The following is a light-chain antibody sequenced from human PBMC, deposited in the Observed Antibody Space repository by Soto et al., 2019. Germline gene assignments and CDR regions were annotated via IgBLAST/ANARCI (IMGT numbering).Light chain of an antibody. CDR1: SSNIGSNF. V-gene: IGLV1-44*01. Sequence: QSMVTQPPSASGTPGQRVTISCSGSSSNIGSNFVSWYQRLPGTAPKILIYSINQRPSGVPDRFSGSKSGTSASLAISGLHSEDEADYFCASWDDSMNCPVFGGGTKLPVL. CDR2: SIN. CDR3: ASWDDSMNCPV. J-gene: IGLJ3*02.